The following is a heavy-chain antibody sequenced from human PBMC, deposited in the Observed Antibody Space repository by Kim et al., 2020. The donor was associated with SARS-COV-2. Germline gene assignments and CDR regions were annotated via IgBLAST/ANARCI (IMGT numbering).Heavy chain of an antibody. Sequence: KYNPSLKSRVTISVDKSKNQFCLKLSSVTAADMAVYYCARNSSGSFFDYWGQGALVTVSS. J-gene: IGHJ4*02. D-gene: IGHD6-19*01. V-gene: IGHV4-4*02. CDR3: ARNSSGSFFDY.